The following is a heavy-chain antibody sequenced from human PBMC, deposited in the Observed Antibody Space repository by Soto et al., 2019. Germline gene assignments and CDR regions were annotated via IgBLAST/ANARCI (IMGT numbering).Heavy chain of an antibody. J-gene: IGHJ6*02. D-gene: IGHD4-17*01. Sequence: QVQVVQSGAEVKEPGSSVKVSYQASGGTFSSSALSWVRQAPGQGLEWMGGIIPLFRTPDYAQKFQGRVTITADESTSTAYLELSSLRSEDTAIYYCARDNGRPQIGGNYYYITDVWGQGTTITVSS. V-gene: IGHV1-69*12. CDR1: GGTFSSSA. CDR2: IIPLFRTP. CDR3: ARDNGRPQIGGNYYYITDV.